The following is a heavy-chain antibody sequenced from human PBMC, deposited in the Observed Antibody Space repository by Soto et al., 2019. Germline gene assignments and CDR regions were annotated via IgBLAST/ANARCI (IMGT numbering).Heavy chain of an antibody. J-gene: IGHJ5*02. V-gene: IGHV4-61*01. Sequence: QVQLQESGPGLVKPSETLSLTCTVSGGSVSSGSYYWSWIRQPPGKGLEWIGYIYYSGSTNYNPSLKSRVTISLDTSKNQFSLKLSSVTAADTAVYYCARARLLYSSSWYGKDNWFDPWGQGTLVTVSS. CDR1: GGSVSSGSYY. CDR3: ARARLLYSSSWYGKDNWFDP. D-gene: IGHD6-13*01. CDR2: IYYSGST.